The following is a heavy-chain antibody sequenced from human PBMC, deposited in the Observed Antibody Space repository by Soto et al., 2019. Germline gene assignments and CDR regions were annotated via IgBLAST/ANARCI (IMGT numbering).Heavy chain of an antibody. Sequence: SETLSLTCAVYGGSFSGYYWSWIRQSPGKGLEWIGEINHSGSTNYNPSLKSRVTISVDTSKNQFSLKLSSVTAADTAVYYCARGALYYYYYYGMDVRGQGTTVTVS. CDR3: ARGALYYYYYYGMDV. V-gene: IGHV4-34*01. CDR2: INHSGST. J-gene: IGHJ6*02. CDR1: GGSFSGYY.